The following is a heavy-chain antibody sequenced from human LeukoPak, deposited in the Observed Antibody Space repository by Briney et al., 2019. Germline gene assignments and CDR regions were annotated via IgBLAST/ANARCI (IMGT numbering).Heavy chain of an antibody. V-gene: IGHV4-34*01. CDR3: ARGPLYYFDY. Sequence: SETLSLTCAVYGGSFSGYYWSWIRQPPGKGLEWIGEISHSGSTNYNPSLKSRVTISVDTSKNQFSLKLSSVTAADTAVYYCARGPLYYFDYWGQGTLVTVSS. J-gene: IGHJ4*02. CDR1: GGSFSGYY. CDR2: ISHSGST.